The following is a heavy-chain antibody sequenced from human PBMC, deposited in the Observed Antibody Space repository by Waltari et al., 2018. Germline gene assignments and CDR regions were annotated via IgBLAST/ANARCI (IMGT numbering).Heavy chain of an antibody. CDR2: INSDGSST. J-gene: IGHJ4*02. CDR3: ARDRGGYFDY. Sequence: EVQLVESGGGLVQPGGYLRLSCAASGFTFSRYWLQWVRQAPGKGLVWVSRINSDGSSTSDADSVKGRFTISRDNAKNTLYLQMNSLRAEDTAVYYCARDRGGYFDYWGQGTLVTVSS. D-gene: IGHD3-10*01. V-gene: IGHV3-74*01. CDR1: GFTFSRYW.